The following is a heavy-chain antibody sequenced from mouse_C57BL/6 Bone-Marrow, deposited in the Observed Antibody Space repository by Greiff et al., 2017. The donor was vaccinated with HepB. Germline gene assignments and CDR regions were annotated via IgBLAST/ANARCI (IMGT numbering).Heavy chain of an antibody. CDR2: IDPSDSYT. V-gene: IGHV1-50*01. CDR1: GYTFTSYW. D-gene: IGHD2-4*01. J-gene: IGHJ3*01. Sequence: VQLQQPGAELVKPGASVKLSCKASGYTFTSYWMQWVKQRPGQGLEWIGEIDPSDSYTNYNQKFKGKATLTVDTSSSPAYMQLSSLTSEDSAVYYCARDGYYDYDGAWFAYWGQGTLVTVSA. CDR3: ARDGYYDYDGAWFAY.